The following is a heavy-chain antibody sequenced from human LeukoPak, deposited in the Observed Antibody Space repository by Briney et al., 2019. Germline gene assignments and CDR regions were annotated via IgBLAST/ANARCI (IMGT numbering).Heavy chain of an antibody. CDR3: ARVIDYCSSTSCYNYFDY. CDR2: IIPILGTA. J-gene: IGHJ4*02. D-gene: IGHD2-2*02. V-gene: IGHV1-69*11. Sequence: GSSVKVSCKASGGTFSSYAISWVRQAPGQGLEWMGRIIPILGTANYAQKFQGRVTITTDESTSTAYMELSSLRSEDTAVYYCARVIDYCSSTSCYNYFDYWGQGTLVTVSS. CDR1: GGTFSSYA.